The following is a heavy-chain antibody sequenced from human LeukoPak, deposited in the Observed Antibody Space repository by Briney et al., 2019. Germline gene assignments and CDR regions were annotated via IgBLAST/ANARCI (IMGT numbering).Heavy chain of an antibody. D-gene: IGHD5-24*01. J-gene: IGHJ5*02. V-gene: IGHV4-59*08. CDR1: GYSISSGYY. CDR2: IYYSGST. Sequence: SETLSLTCTVPGYSISSGYYWSWIRQPPGKGLEWIGYIYYSGSTNYNPSLKSRVTISVDTSKNQFSLKLSSVTAADTAVYYCARHTAEKYNWFDRWGQGTLVTVSS. CDR3: ARHTAEKYNWFDR.